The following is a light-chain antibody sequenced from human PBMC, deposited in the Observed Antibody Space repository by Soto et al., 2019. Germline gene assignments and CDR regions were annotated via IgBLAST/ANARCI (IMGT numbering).Light chain of an antibody. CDR1: QSVTTN. Sequence: VMTQTRATLGVSVGLRGSRICKTVQSVTTNVAWYQQIPGQAPRLLIYGASTRATGIPARFSGSGCGTEYTITISSLQSADDAIFYCLQYNDRPPIPFGQGTRLEIK. CDR3: LQYNDRPPIP. J-gene: IGKJ5*01. V-gene: IGKV3D-15*01. CDR2: GAS.